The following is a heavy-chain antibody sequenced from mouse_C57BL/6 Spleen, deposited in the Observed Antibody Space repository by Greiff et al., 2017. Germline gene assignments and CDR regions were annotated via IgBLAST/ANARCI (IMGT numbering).Heavy chain of an antibody. CDR2: FHPYNDDT. CDR1: GYTFTTYP. CDR3: ARIYYDYDGGGYFDY. J-gene: IGHJ2*01. D-gene: IGHD2-4*01. Sequence: QVQLQQSGAELVKPGASVKMSCKASGYTFTTYPIEWMKQNHGKSLEWIGNFHPYNDDTKYNEKFKGKATLTVEKSSSTVYLGLSRLTSDDSAVYYCARIYYDYDGGGYFDYWGQGTTLTVSS. V-gene: IGHV1-47*01.